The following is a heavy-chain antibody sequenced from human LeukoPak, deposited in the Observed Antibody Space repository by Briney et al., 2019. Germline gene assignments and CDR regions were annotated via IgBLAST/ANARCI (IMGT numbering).Heavy chain of an antibody. V-gene: IGHV1-8*03. CDR3: AREAVRGVIITGLFDY. CDR1: GYTFTSYD. D-gene: IGHD3-10*01. CDR2: MNPNSGNT. J-gene: IGHJ4*02. Sequence: ASVKVSCKASGYTFTSYDINWVRQATGQGLEWMGWMNPNSGNTGYAQKFQGRVTITRNTSISTAYMELSSLRSEDTAVYYCAREAVRGVIITGLFDYWGQGTLVTVSS.